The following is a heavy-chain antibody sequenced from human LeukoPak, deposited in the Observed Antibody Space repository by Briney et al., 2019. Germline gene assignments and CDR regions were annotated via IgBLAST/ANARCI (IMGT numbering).Heavy chain of an antibody. V-gene: IGHV3-23*01. Sequence: PGGSLRLSCAVSGFTFSSYAMSWVRQAPGKGLEWVSAIRGSGGSTYYADSLKGRFTISRDNSKNTLYLQMNSLRVEDTAVYYCAKGPNYDSSGYWGQGTLVTVSS. CDR2: IRGSGGST. D-gene: IGHD3-22*01. J-gene: IGHJ4*02. CDR3: AKGPNYDSSGY. CDR1: GFTFSSYA.